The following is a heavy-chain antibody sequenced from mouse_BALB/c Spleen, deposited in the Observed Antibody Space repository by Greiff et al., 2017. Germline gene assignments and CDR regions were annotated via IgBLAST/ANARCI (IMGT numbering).Heavy chain of an antibody. V-gene: IGHV5-6-2*01. CDR3: ARHEDFDY. CDR2: INSNGGST. Sequence: EVKLQESGGGLVKLGGSLKLSCAASGFTFSSYYMSWVRQTPEKRLELVAAINSNGGSTYYPDTVKGRFTISRDNAKNTLYLQMSSLKSEDTALYYCARHEDFDYWGQGTTLTVSS. J-gene: IGHJ2*01. CDR1: GFTFSSYY.